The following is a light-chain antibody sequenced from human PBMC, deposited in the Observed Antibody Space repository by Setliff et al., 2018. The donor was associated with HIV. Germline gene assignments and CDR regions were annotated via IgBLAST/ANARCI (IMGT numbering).Light chain of an antibody. Sequence: QSVLTQQPSVSGAPGQRVTISCTGSNSNIGAGYDVHWYQQLPGTAPKLLIYANSNRPSGVPDRFSGSKSGTSASLAITGLQAEDEADYYCQSYDSSLSGHYVFGTGTKVTVL. CDR2: ANS. CDR1: NSNIGAGYD. V-gene: IGLV1-40*01. J-gene: IGLJ1*01. CDR3: QSYDSSLSGHYV.